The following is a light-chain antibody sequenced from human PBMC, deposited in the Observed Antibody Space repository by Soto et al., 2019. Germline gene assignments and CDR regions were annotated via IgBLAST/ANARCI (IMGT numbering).Light chain of an antibody. V-gene: IGLV2-14*02. Sequence: QSVLTQPASVSGSPGQSITISCTGTSTDVGSHKLVSWYQQYPGNAPKLIIFEAYKRPSGVSNRFSGSKSGSTASLTISGLQAEDEADYYCSSYAGTYNLYFFGTGTKVTVL. J-gene: IGLJ1*01. CDR1: STDVGSHKL. CDR2: EAY. CDR3: SSYAGTYNLYF.